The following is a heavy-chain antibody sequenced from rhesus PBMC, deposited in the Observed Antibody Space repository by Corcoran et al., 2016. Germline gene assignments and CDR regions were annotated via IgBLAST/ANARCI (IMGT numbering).Heavy chain of an antibody. Sequence: QVQLQESGPGVVKPSETLSLTCAVSGGSISDSYRWSWIRQPPGKGLEWIGYIYGSSTSTNYNPSLKSLVTIAKDTSKNQVSLKLSSVTAADTAVYYCARDQEYNWNYALFDVWGPGVLVTVSS. CDR2: IYGSSTST. D-gene: IGHD1-26*01. J-gene: IGHJ5-1*01. CDR1: GGSISDSYR. V-gene: IGHV4S10*01. CDR3: ARDQEYNWNYALFDV.